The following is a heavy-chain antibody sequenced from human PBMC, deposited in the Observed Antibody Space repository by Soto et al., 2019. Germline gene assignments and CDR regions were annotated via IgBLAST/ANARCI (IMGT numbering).Heavy chain of an antibody. J-gene: IGHJ3*02. CDR1: GYTFTSYA. V-gene: IGHV1-3*01. CDR2: INAGNGNT. D-gene: IGHD2-2*01. CDR3: ARDPRIVVVPAAMRLSAFDI. Sequence: ASVKVSCKASGYTFTSYAMHWVRQAPGQRLEWMGWINAGNGNTKYSQKFQGRVTITRDTSASTAYMELSSLRSEDTAVYYCARDPRIVVVPAAMRLSAFDIWGQGTMVTVSS.